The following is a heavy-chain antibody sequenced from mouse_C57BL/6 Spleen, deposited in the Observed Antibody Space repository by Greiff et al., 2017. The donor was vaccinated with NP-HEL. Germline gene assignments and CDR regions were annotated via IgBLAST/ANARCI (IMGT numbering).Heavy chain of an antibody. Sequence: QVQLQQPGAELVRPGSSVKLSCKASGYTFTSYWMHWVKQRPIQGLEWIGNIDPSDSETHYNQKFKDKATLTVDKSSSTAYMQLSSLTSEDSAVYYCARGGITTVVGGGFDYWGQGTTLTVSS. CDR1: GYTFTSYW. CDR3: ARGGITTVVGGGFDY. V-gene: IGHV1-52*01. J-gene: IGHJ2*01. D-gene: IGHD1-1*01. CDR2: IDPSDSET.